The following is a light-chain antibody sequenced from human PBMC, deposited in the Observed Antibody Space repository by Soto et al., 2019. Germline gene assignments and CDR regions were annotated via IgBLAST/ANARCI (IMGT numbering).Light chain of an antibody. CDR1: QSVTSN. V-gene: IGKV3-15*01. J-gene: IGKJ4*01. Sequence: ELVMTQSPATLSVSPGERATLSCRASQSVTSNLAWYQQKPGQPPRRLIYGASTRATGIPARFSGSGSGTEFTLTISSLQSEDFAVYYCQQYNNWPLTFGGGTKVDIK. CDR2: GAS. CDR3: QQYNNWPLT.